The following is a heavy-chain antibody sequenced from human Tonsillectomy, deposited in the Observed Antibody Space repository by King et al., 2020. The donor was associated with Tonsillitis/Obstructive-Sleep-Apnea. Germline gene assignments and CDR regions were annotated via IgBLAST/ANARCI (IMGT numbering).Heavy chain of an antibody. D-gene: IGHD6-19*01. V-gene: IGHV3-23*04. CDR2: ITGGGGNT. CDR3: ATGTYSSGWNYFDS. J-gene: IGHJ4*02. CDR1: GFTFSSYA. Sequence: VQLVESGGGLVQPGGSLRLSCAAAGFTFSSYAMNWFRQAPGKGLDWGSTITGGGGNTYYAYYVDSVKGLFTISRATSKTTLDLQMNSLRAEDTAVYYCATGTYSSGWNYFDSWGQGTLVTVSS.